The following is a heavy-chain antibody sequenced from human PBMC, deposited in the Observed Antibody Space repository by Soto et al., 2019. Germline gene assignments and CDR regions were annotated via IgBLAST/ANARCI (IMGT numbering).Heavy chain of an antibody. J-gene: IGHJ4*02. CDR2: ISWNSGSI. D-gene: IGHD2-2*01. V-gene: IGHV3-9*01. CDR3: AKGGRDCSSTSCYPYFYY. CDR1: GFTFDDYA. Sequence: EVQLVESGGGLVQPGRSLRLSCAASGFTFDDYAMHWVRQAPGKGLEWVSGISWNSGSIGYADSVKGRFTISRDNAKNSLYLQMNSLRAEDTALYYCAKGGRDCSSTSCYPYFYYWGQGTLVTVSS.